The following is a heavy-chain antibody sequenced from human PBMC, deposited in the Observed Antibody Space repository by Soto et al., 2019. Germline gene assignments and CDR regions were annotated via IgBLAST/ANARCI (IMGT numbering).Heavy chain of an antibody. CDR1: GFSFSNYT. V-gene: IGHV3-23*01. CDR2: ITRRGAGR. Sequence: PGGALRLSSKAYGFSFSNYTMIWVSKVPGKGLERVSLITRRGAGRYDADSVKGRYIISRDNSKNTLDLQMNSLRVDDMAVYYCARYSFHCSGLTCLSYWYFDTWGRGTLVTASS. J-gene: IGHJ2*01. CDR3: ARYSFHCSGLTCLSYWYFDT. D-gene: IGHD2-15*01.